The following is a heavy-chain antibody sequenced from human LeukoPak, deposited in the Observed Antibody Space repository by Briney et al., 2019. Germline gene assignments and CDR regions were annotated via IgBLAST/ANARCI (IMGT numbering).Heavy chain of an antibody. CDR2: INHSGST. CDR1: GGSFSGYY. D-gene: IGHD6-6*01. J-gene: IGHJ5*02. Sequence: SETLSLTCAVYGGSFSGYYWSWIRQPPGKGLEWIGEINHSGSTNYNPSLKSRVTISVDTSKNQFSLKLSSVTAADTAVYYCARLIAARNGMPLDPWGQGTLVTVSS. V-gene: IGHV4-34*01. CDR3: ARLIAARNGMPLDP.